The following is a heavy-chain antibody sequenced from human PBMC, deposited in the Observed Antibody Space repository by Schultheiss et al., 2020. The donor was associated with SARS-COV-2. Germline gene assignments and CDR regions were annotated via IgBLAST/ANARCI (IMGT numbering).Heavy chain of an antibody. D-gene: IGHD2-15*01. CDR2: ISYDGSNK. Sequence: GESLKISCAASGFTFSSYAMSWVRQAPGKGLEWVAVISYDGSNKYYPGSVKGRFTISRDNSKNTLYLQMNSLRAEDTAVYYCAKDGGSRGYCSGGSCYLEDYYYGMDVWGQGTTVTVSS. CDR1: GFTFSSYA. CDR3: AKDGGSRGYCSGGSCYLEDYYYGMDV. V-gene: IGHV3-30*18. J-gene: IGHJ6*02.